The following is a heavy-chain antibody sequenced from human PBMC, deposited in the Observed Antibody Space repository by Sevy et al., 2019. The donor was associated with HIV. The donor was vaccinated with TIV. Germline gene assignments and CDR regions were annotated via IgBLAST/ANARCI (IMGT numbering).Heavy chain of an antibody. CDR1: GFTFRTHA. CDR3: ARDAGYSTDWYPSDY. CDR2: ISYDGDTK. J-gene: IGHJ4*02. V-gene: IGHV3-30-3*01. Sequence: GGSLRLSCAASGFTFRTHAMHWVRQAPGKGLEWVTVISYDGDTKYYADSVKGRFTISRDNSKNTLFWQLTSLRLDDTAVYYCARDAGYSTDWYPSDYWGQGTLVTVSS. D-gene: IGHD6-19*01.